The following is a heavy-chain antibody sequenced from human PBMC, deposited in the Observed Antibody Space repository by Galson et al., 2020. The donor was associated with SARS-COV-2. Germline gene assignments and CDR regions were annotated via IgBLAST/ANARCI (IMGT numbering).Heavy chain of an antibody. Sequence: SETLSLTCSVSGGSISSSNYYWGWVRKPPGKGLEWIGSTYYSGSGYYNPSITSRLTISVDTSKNQFFMKLTSVTAADTAVYYCARQILTGYYAFYYFDYWGQGALITVSS. V-gene: IGHV4-39*01. CDR2: TYYSGSG. J-gene: IGHJ4*02. D-gene: IGHD3-9*01. CDR3: ARQILTGYYAFYYFDY. CDR1: GGSISSSNYY.